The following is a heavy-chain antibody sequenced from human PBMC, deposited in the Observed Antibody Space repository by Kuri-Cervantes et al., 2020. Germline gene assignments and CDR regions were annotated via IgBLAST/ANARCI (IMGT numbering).Heavy chain of an antibody. CDR1: GGSISSSSYY. CDR2: IYYSGST. V-gene: IGHV4-39*02. Sequence: ESLKISCTVSGGSISSSSYYWGWIRQPPGKGLEWIGSIYYSGSTYYNPSLKSRVTISVDTSKNQFSLKLSSVTAADTAVYYCARDRWTKGAGFDYWGQGTLVTVSS. J-gene: IGHJ4*02. CDR3: ARDRWTKGAGFDY. D-gene: IGHD2-15*01.